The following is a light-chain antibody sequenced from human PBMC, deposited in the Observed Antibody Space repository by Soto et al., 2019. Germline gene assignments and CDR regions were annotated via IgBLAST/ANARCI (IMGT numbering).Light chain of an antibody. CDR1: QSLTSSY. Sequence: EIVLTQSPGPLSLSPGERATLSCRTSQSLTSSYLDWYQQKPGRAPRLLIYGASSRVTGIPDRFSGSGSGTDCTLTISRLEPTDFAVYYCQQYESSPPSYTFSQGTKLESK. CDR3: QQYESSPPSYT. CDR2: GAS. J-gene: IGKJ2*01. V-gene: IGKV3-20*01.